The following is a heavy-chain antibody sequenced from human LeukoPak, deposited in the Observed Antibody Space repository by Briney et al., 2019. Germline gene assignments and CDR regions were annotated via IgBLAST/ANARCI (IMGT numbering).Heavy chain of an antibody. Sequence: GGSLRLSCAASGFTFSDYYMSWIRQAPGKGLEWVSYISSSGSTIYYADSVKGRFIISRDTAKNSLYLQMTSLRAEATAVYYCARGRSYDSSGLSTDYWGQGTLVTVSS. D-gene: IGHD3-22*01. V-gene: IGHV3-11*01. J-gene: IGHJ4*02. CDR2: ISSSGSTI. CDR1: GFTFSDYY. CDR3: ARGRSYDSSGLSTDY.